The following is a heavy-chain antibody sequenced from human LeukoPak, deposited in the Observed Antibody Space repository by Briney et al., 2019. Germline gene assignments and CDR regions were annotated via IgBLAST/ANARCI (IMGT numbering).Heavy chain of an antibody. CDR2: INHSGST. D-gene: IGHD3-16*02. CDR3: ALIVVLKTHAFDI. Sequence: GSLRLSCAASGFTFSDYYMSWIRQPPGKGLEWIGEINHSGSTNYNPSLKSRVTISVDTSKNQFSLKLSSVTAADTAVYYCALIVVLKTHAFDIWGQGTMVTVSS. J-gene: IGHJ3*02. V-gene: IGHV4-34*08. CDR1: GFTFSDYY.